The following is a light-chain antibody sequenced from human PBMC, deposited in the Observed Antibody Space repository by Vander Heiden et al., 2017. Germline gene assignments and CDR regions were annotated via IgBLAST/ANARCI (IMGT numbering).Light chain of an antibody. CDR1: NIETKS. CDR2: DNY. V-gene: IGLV3-21*02. Sequence: SDVLTPPPSVSAAPRQTARMTCGGNNIETKSVHWYQQKPGQAPVLVIYDNYDRPSGIPERFSGSNSGNTATLTISRVEAGDEADYYCQVWDADSDQVLFGGGTKLTVL. J-gene: IGLJ2*01. CDR3: QVWDADSDQVL.